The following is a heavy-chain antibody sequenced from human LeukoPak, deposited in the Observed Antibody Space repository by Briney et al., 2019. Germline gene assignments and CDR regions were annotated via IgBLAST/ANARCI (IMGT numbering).Heavy chain of an antibody. D-gene: IGHD3-16*01. V-gene: IGHV1-69*06. CDR1: GGAFINYA. Sequence: GASVKVSCTASGGAFINYAFSWVRQAPGQGLEWMGGIIPVFGTRNYAQSFQGRVTVTVDKSSRTAYMEMSSLRSDDTAVYYCGYNDDYNYYYIDVWGEGTTVIVSS. CDR3: GYNDDYNYYYIDV. J-gene: IGHJ6*03. CDR2: IIPVFGTR.